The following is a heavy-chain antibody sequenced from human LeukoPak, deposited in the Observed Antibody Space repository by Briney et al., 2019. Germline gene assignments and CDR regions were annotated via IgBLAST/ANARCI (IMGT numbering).Heavy chain of an antibody. J-gene: IGHJ4*02. V-gene: IGHV3-NL1*01. CDR2: ISGGDTR. Sequence: AGSLRLYCVASGFTFNRYTINWIRQAPGRGLEWVSAISGGDTRYYADSVWGRFTVTRDNAKNTLYLQMNRLRAEDTAVYYCAKDLDILTGYLLDYWGQGTLVTVSS. CDR3: AKDLDILTGYLLDY. D-gene: IGHD3-9*01. CDR1: GFTFNRYT.